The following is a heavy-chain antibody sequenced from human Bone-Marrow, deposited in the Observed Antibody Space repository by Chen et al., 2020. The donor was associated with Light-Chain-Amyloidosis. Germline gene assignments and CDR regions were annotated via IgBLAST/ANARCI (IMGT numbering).Heavy chain of an antibody. CDR2: IYTSGNT. Sequence: GSGPGLVKPSQTLSLTCSVSGASMTNGSHYWSWIRLPAGKGLEWIGRIYTSGNTNYSPSLKSRVTISVDTSKNQFSLKLNSVTAADTAVYYCAREGTAMGGGQFLNFFYYMDVWGKGTTVTVSS. J-gene: IGHJ6*03. CDR3: AREGTAMGGGQFLNFFYYMDV. CDR1: GASMTNGSHY. D-gene: IGHD5-18*01. V-gene: IGHV4-61*02.